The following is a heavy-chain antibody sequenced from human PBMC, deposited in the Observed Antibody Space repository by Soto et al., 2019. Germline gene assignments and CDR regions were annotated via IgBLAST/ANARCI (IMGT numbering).Heavy chain of an antibody. CDR1: GGSISSTSYY. V-gene: IGHV4-39*01. CDR3: ARHRIAVAEFDP. CDR2: IYYSGST. J-gene: IGHJ5*02. Sequence: QLQLQEPGPGLVKPSETLSLTCTVSGGSISSTSYYWGWIRQPPGKGLEWIGSIYYSGSTYYNPSLKSRVTISVDTSKNHFSLKLTSVTAADTSVYYCARHRIAVAEFDPWGQVTLVTVSS. D-gene: IGHD6-19*01.